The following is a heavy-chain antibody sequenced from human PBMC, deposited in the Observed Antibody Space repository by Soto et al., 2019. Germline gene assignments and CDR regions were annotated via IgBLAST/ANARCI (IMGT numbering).Heavy chain of an antibody. CDR3: ARDRGYYGSGSYDY. J-gene: IGHJ4*02. CDR1: GYTFTSYG. V-gene: IGHV1-18*04. Sequence: ASVKVSCKASGYTFTSYGISWVRQAPGQGLEWMGWISAYNGNTNYAQKLQGRVTMTTDTSTSTAYMELRSLRSDDTAVYYCARDRGYYGSGSYDYWGQGTLVTVSS. CDR2: ISAYNGNT. D-gene: IGHD3-10*01.